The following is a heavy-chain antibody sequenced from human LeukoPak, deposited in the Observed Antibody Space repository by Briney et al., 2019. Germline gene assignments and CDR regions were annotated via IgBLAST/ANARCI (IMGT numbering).Heavy chain of an antibody. CDR2: VSTYSGNT. D-gene: IGHD2-2*03. CDR1: GYTFTSSG. CDR3: ARDLGYCSFGFGLGNCNRKWFDP. Sequence: ASVNVSFKASGYTFTSSGISWERRPHGQGLEWMGWVSTYSGNTNYAQKFQGRVTMTRDTSTNTAYMELKDLRPDDTAIYYCARDLGYCSFGFGLGNCNRKWFDPWGEGTLVSVSS. V-gene: IGHV1-18*01. J-gene: IGHJ5*02.